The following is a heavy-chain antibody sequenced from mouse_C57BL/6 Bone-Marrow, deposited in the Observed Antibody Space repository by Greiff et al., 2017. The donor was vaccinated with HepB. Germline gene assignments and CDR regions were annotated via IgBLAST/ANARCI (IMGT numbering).Heavy chain of an antibody. J-gene: IGHJ4*01. CDR2: IRNKANNHAT. CDR1: GFTFSDAW. V-gene: IGHV6-6*01. Sequence: EVKLMESGGGLVQPGGSMKLSCAASGFTFSDAWMDWVRQSPEKGLEWVAEIRNKANNHATYYAESVKGRFTISRDDSKSSVYLQMNSLRAEDTGIYYCLYYSNYEDAMDYWGQGTSVTVSS. D-gene: IGHD2-5*01. CDR3: LYYSNYEDAMDY.